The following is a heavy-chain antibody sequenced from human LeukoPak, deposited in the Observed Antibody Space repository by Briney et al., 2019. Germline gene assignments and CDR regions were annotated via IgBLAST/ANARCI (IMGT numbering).Heavy chain of an antibody. CDR2: INTNDGAT. CDR3: ARDRYSWYLPRDDS. J-gene: IGHJ4*02. V-gene: IGHV1-2*02. Sequence: GASVKVSCKASGYTFINYGISWVRQAPGQGLEWMGWINTNDGATKHAQKFEGRLTMTRDTSISTAYMELSGLTSDDTAVYYCARDRYSWYLPRDDSWGQGTLVTVS. CDR1: GYTFINYG. D-gene: IGHD3-16*02.